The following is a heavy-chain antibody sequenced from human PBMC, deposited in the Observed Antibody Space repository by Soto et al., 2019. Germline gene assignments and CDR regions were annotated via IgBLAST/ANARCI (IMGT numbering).Heavy chain of an antibody. Sequence: QVQLQESGPGLVKPSQTLSLTCTVSGGSISSGNYYWSWIRQPPGKGLEWIGFISYSGSTYYSTYLKSRFTISVDPSKSQFSLNLSFVTAADPAVYYCATMGTPATGLYFFDYWGQGSLVTVSS. CDR2: ISYSGST. CDR1: GGSISSGNYY. D-gene: IGHD2-15*01. CDR3: ATMGTPATGLYFFDY. V-gene: IGHV4-30-4*01. J-gene: IGHJ4*02.